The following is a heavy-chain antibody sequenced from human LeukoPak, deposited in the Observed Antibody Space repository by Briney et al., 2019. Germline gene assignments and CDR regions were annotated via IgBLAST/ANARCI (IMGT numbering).Heavy chain of an antibody. CDR2: ITSTGTA. CDR1: GFTFRSYG. V-gene: IGHV3-23*01. D-gene: IGHD1-26*01. J-gene: IGHJ4*02. Sequence: GGTLRLSCAASGFTFRSYGMGWVRQAPGKGLEWVSSITSTGTANYAGSVKDRFVISRDNSKDTLFLQMNSLRVEDTAVYYCANTGSYSVYWGQGTLVTVSS. CDR3: ANTGSYSVY.